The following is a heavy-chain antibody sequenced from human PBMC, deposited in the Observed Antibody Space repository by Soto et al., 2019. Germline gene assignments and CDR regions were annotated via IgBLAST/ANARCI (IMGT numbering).Heavy chain of an antibody. J-gene: IGHJ6*03. CDR1: GYSFTSYL. CDR3: ARRGYCSGGSCYSKRYYYYYMDV. D-gene: IGHD2-15*01. V-gene: IGHV5-51*01. Sequence: PGESLKISCKGSGYSFTSYLIGWVRQMPGKGLEWMGIIYPGDSDTRYSPSFKGQVTISADKSISTAYLQWNSLKASDTAMYYCARRGYCSGGSCYSKRYYYYYMDVWGKGTTVTVSS. CDR2: IYPGDSDT.